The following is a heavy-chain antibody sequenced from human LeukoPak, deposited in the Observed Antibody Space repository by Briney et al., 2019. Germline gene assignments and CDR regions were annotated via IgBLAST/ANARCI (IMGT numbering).Heavy chain of an antibody. Sequence: GGSLRLSCAASGFTFSSYGMHWVRQAPGKGLEWVSGISGSGGITYYADSVKGRFTISRDNSRNTLHLQMNSLRADDTAVYYCTKANTAVAAFGYFDLWGRGTLVTVSS. CDR3: TKANTAVAAFGYFDL. CDR1: GFTFSSYG. D-gene: IGHD6-19*01. J-gene: IGHJ2*01. V-gene: IGHV3-23*01. CDR2: ISGSGGIT.